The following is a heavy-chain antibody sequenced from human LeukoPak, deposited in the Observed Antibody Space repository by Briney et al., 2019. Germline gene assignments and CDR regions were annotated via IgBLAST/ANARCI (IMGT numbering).Heavy chain of an antibody. CDR3: ARDWRALAAAGSYYYYGMDV. D-gene: IGHD6-13*01. Sequence: ASVKVSCKASGYTFTSYAMNWVRQAPRQGLEWMGWINTNTGNPTYAQGFTGRFVFSLDTSVSTAYLQISSLKAEDTAVYYCARDWRALAAAGSYYYYGMDVWGQGTLVTASS. J-gene: IGHJ6*02. V-gene: IGHV7-4-1*02. CDR2: INTNTGNP. CDR1: GYTFTSYA.